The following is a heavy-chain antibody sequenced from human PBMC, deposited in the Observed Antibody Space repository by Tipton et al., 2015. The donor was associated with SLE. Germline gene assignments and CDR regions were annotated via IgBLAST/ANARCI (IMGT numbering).Heavy chain of an antibody. CDR3: ARDPCYYDSSGYCGGDY. D-gene: IGHD3-22*01. J-gene: IGHJ4*02. CDR2: IYYSGSI. CDR1: GGSISSYY. V-gene: IGHV4-59*12. Sequence: TLSLTCTVSGGSISSYYWCWIRQPPGKGLEWIGYIYYSGSINYNPSLKSRVTISVDTSKNQFSLKLSSVTAADTAVYYCARDPCYYDSSGYCGGDYWGQGTLVTVSS.